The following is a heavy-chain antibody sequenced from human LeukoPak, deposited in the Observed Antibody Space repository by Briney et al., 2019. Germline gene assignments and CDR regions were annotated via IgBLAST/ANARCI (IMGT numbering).Heavy chain of an antibody. J-gene: IGHJ4*02. CDR3: ARVGSSSWYVY. Sequence: SETLSLTCTVSGGSISSYYWSWIRQPAGKGLEWIGYIYYSGSTNYNPSLKSRVTISVDTSKNQFSLKLSSVTAADTAVYYCARVGSSSWYVYWGQGTLVTVSS. V-gene: IGHV4-59*01. CDR2: IYYSGST. CDR1: GGSISSYY. D-gene: IGHD6-13*01.